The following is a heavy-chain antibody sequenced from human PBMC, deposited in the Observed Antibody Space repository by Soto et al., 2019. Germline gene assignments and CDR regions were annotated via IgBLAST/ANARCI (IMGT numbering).Heavy chain of an antibody. Sequence: GGSRIRSFTASGCPFSIFSMHWVPQSPGKGLEYVSHMSSDGGRIYYADSVKCRFTISRDKSKNMLYLQMSSLRPDDLAVYYCVKSRGGANYGFFHWGQVPEVTFSS. CDR2: MSSDGGRI. CDR1: GCPFSIFS. CDR3: VKSRGGANYGFFH. V-gene: IGHV3-64D*06. J-gene: IGHJ4*02. D-gene: IGHD2-21*01.